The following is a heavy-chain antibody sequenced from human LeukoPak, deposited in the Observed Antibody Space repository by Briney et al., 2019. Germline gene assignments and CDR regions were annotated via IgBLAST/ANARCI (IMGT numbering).Heavy chain of an antibody. CDR2: IYWDDDK. J-gene: IGHJ3*02. Sequence: SGPTLVKPTQTLTLTCTFSGFSLSTRGVGVGWIRQPPGKALEWLALIYWDDDKRYNPSLKSRLTITKDTSKNQVVLTMTNMDPVDTATYYCAHRGYSYGYLAFDIWGQGTMVTVSP. V-gene: IGHV2-5*02. D-gene: IGHD5-18*01. CDR1: GFSLSTRGVG. CDR3: AHRGYSYGYLAFDI.